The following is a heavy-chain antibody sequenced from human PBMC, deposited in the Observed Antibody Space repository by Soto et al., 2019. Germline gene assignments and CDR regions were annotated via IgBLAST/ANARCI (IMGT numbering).Heavy chain of an antibody. V-gene: IGHV4-59*01. Sequence: GALRLSCAASGFSFSDYAMNWFRQPPGKGLEWIGYIYYSGSTNYNPSLKSRVTISVDTSKNQFSLKLSSVTAADTAVYYCARSVLGRVYCTNGVCETNTWFDPWGQGTLVTVSS. J-gene: IGHJ5*02. D-gene: IGHD2-8*01. CDR1: GFSFSDYA. CDR3: ARSVLGRVYCTNGVCETNTWFDP. CDR2: IYYSGST.